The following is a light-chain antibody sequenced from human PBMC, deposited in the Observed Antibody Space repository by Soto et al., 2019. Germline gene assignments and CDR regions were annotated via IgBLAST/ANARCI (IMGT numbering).Light chain of an antibody. Sequence: EIVMTQSPATLSVSPGEGATLSCRASQSVSSHLAWYQQKPGQAPRLLIYGVSTRATGIPARFSGSGSGTDFTLTISSLEPEDFAVHYCHQRKSWPRTFGQGTKVDI. J-gene: IGKJ1*01. CDR1: QSVSSH. CDR3: HQRKSWPRT. V-gene: IGKV3-15*01. CDR2: GVS.